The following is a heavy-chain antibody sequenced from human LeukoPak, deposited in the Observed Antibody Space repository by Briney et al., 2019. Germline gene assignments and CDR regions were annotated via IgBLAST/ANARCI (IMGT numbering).Heavy chain of an antibody. CDR3: AKDLSGWTLFGMDV. J-gene: IGHJ6*02. CDR2: ISGSGGST. V-gene: IGHV3-23*01. D-gene: IGHD6-19*01. CDR1: GFTFSSYA. Sequence: PGGSLRLSCAASGFTFSSYAMSWVRQAPGKGLEWVSGISGSGGSTYYADSVKGRFTISRDNSKNTLYLQMNILRAEDTAVFYWAKDLSGWTLFGMDVWGQGATVTVSS.